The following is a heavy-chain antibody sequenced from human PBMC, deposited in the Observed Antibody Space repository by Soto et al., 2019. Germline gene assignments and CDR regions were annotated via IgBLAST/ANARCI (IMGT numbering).Heavy chain of an antibody. CDR2: IIPIFGTA. CDR1: GGTFSSYA. D-gene: IGHD2-15*01. Sequence: QVQLVQSGAEVKKPGSSVKVSCKASGGTFSSYAISWVRQAPGQGLEWMGGIIPIFGTANYAQKFQGRVTITADEATRTAYMRSSSLRSEDTAVYYCARESRYCSGGSCYFLPGIDYWGQGTLVTVSS. CDR3: ARESRYCSGGSCYFLPGIDY. J-gene: IGHJ4*02. V-gene: IGHV1-69*12.